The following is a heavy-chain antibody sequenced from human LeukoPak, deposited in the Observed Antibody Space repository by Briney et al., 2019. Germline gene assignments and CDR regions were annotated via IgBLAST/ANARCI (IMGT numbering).Heavy chain of an antibody. CDR2: ISYDGSNK. J-gene: IGHJ4*02. Sequence: GVSLRLSCAASGFTFSSYGMHWVRQAPGKGLEWVAVISYDGSNKYYADSVKGRFTISRDNSKSTLYLQMNSLRAEDTAVYYCAKDKSGGYSYGGFDYWGQGTLVTVSS. CDR1: GFTFSSYG. D-gene: IGHD5-18*01. V-gene: IGHV3-30*18. CDR3: AKDKSGGYSYGGFDY.